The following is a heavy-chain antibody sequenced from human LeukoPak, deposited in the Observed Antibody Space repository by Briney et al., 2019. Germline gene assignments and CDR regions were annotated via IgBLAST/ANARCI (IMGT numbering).Heavy chain of an antibody. V-gene: IGHV3-73*01. D-gene: IGHD3-22*01. CDR1: GFTFSGSA. J-gene: IGHJ4*02. CDR3: TTTYYYDSSGYTLDY. CDR2: IRSKANNYAT. Sequence: PGGSLRLSCAASGFTFSGSAMHWVRQASGKGLEWVGRIRSKANNYATAYAASMKGRFTISRDDSKNTAYLQMNSLKTGDTAVYYCTTTYYYDSSGYTLDYWGQGTLVTVSS.